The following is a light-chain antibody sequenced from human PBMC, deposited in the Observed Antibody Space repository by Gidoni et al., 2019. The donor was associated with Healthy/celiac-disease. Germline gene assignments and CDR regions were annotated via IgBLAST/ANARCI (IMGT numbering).Light chain of an antibody. Sequence: SSELTQDPAVSVALGQTVRITCQGDSLRSYYASWYQQKPGKAPVLVIYGKNNRPSGIPDRFSGSSSGNTASLTITGAQAEDEADYYCNSRDSSDNHVVFGGGTKLTVL. V-gene: IGLV3-19*01. CDR2: GKN. CDR1: SLRSYY. J-gene: IGLJ2*01. CDR3: NSRDSSDNHVV.